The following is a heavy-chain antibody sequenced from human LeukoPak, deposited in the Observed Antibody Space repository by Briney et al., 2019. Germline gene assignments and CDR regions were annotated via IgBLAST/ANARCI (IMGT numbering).Heavy chain of an antibody. D-gene: IGHD2-15*01. CDR2: ISSSGSSI. CDR1: GFTFSDEY. V-gene: IGHV3-11*04. J-gene: IGHJ4*02. CDR3: RRGSGVAFDY. Sequence: GGSLRLSCAASGFTFSDEYMSWIRQAPGKGLEWVSYISSSGSSIFYADSVKGRFTISRDNAKNTLYLQMNSLRAEDTAVYYCRRGSGVAFDYWGQGTLVTVSS.